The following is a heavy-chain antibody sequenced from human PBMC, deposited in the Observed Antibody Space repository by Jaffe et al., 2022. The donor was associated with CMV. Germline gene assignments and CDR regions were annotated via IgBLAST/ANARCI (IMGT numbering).Heavy chain of an antibody. Sequence: EVQLVESGGGLVQPGRSLRLSCAASGFTFDDYAMHWVRQAPGKGLEWVSGISWNSGSIGYADSVKGRFTISRDNAKNSLYLQMNSLRAEDTALYYCAKDRAGDLAGWYYGMDVWGQGTTVTVS. CDR3: AKDRAGDLAGWYYGMDV. D-gene: IGHD7-27*01. CDR2: ISWNSGSI. J-gene: IGHJ6*02. V-gene: IGHV3-9*01. CDR1: GFTFDDYA.